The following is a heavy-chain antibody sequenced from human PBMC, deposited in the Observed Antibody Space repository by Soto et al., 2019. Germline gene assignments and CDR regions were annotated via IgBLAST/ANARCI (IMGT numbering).Heavy chain of an antibody. CDR2: IWTSGST. D-gene: IGHD3-16*01. CDR3: ARTVGAAYYFDF. Sequence: SETLSLTCNVSGDSMSKYYWSWVRQPAGKGLEWIGRIWTSGSTNYNPSLKSRVTMSIDTSNKHFSLDLKSVTAADTAVYYCARTVGAAYYFDFWGQGVLVNVSS. J-gene: IGHJ4*02. CDR1: GDSMSKYY. V-gene: IGHV4-4*07.